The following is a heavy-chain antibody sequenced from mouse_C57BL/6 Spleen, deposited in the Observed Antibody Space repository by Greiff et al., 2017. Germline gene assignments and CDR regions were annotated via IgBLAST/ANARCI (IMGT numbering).Heavy chain of an antibody. V-gene: IGHV1-54*01. CDR3: ARWYGNSFAY. CDR1: GYAFTNYL. J-gene: IGHJ3*01. CDR2: INPGSGGT. D-gene: IGHD2-10*02. Sequence: VQLQQSGAELVRPGTSVKVSCKASGYAFTNYLIEWVKQRPGKGLEWIGVINPGSGGTNYNEKFKGKATLTADKSSSTAYMQLSSLTSEVSAVYICARWYGNSFAYWGQGTLVTVSA.